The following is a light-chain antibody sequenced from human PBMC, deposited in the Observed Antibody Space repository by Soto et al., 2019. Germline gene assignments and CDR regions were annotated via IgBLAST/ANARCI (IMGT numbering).Light chain of an antibody. CDR3: QQRSNWPPT. V-gene: IGKV3-11*01. CDR2: DAS. J-gene: IGKJ1*01. Sequence: DIVLTHAPASLSLSKGERATLSCRASQSISRYLAWYQQKPGQAPRLLIYDASNRATGIPARSSGSGSGTDFTLTISSLEPEDFAVYYCQQRSNWPPTFGQGTKVDIK. CDR1: QSISRY.